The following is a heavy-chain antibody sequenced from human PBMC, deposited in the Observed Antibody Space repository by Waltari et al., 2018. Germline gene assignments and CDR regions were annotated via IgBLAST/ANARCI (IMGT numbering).Heavy chain of an antibody. CDR3: LRDSSGSHFDY. J-gene: IGHJ4*02. CDR2: INPKNGDT. D-gene: IGHD3-22*01. V-gene: IGHV1-2*06. CDR1: GYPFTGYA. Sequence: LVQSGAEVKKPGASVKVSCMASGYPFTGYAILWVRQAPGQGLEWMGRINPKNGDTHYAQNFQGRVALTTDTSTNTAFMELQRLRSDDTAVYYCLRDSSGSHFDYWGQGTLVTVSS.